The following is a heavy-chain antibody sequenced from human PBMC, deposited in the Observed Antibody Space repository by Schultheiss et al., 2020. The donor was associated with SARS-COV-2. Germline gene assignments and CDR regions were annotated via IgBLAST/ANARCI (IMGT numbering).Heavy chain of an antibody. CDR2: ISSSSTNI. Sequence: GESLKISCAVSELVFSRSGLHWVRQAPGKGLEWVSSISSSSTNIYYADSVKGRFTISRDNAKNSLYLQMNSLRAEDTAVYYCARVAQIVVVVAAIDYWGQGTLVTVSS. CDR1: ELVFSRSG. J-gene: IGHJ4*02. V-gene: IGHV3-21*06. CDR3: ARVAQIVVVVAAIDY. D-gene: IGHD2-15*01.